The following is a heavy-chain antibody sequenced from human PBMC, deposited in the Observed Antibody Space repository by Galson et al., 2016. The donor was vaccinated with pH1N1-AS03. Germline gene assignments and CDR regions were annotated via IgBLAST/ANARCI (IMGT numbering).Heavy chain of an antibody. Sequence: SLRLSCAASGFTFSDYGMHWVRQAPGKGLEWVALISHDGNEKYYAESVKGRFAISRDNSKNTLDLQRNSLSADDTAVYYCAKDSPSRWGLVRWGQGTLVNVSS. CDR2: ISHDGNEK. J-gene: IGHJ4*02. CDR1: GFTFSDYG. V-gene: IGHV3-30*18. D-gene: IGHD3/OR15-3a*01. CDR3: AKDSPSRWGLVR.